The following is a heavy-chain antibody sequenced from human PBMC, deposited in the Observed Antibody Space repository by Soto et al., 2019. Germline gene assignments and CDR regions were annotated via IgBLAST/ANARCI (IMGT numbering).Heavy chain of an antibody. CDR3: ASLEYSSSLGYYYGMDV. CDR1: GFTFSSYE. CDR2: ISSSGSTI. Sequence: EVQLVESGGGLVQPGGSLRLSCAASGFTFSSYEMNWVRQAPGKGLEWVSYISSSGSTIYYADSVKCRCTISRDNAQNSLYLQMNRLRAEATAVYYGASLEYSSSLGYYYGMDVWGQGTTVTVSS. V-gene: IGHV3-48*03. D-gene: IGHD6-6*01. J-gene: IGHJ6*02.